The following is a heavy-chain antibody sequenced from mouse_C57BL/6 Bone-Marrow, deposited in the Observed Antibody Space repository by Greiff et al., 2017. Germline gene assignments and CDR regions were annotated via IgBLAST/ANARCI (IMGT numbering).Heavy chain of an antibody. D-gene: IGHD1-1*01. CDR3: ARRGYYSSSYAFAY. Sequence: QVQLQQPGAELVKPGASVKLSCKASGYTFTSYWMHWVKQRPGPGLEWIGMIYPSSGSTNYNEKFKSKATLTVDKSSSTASMQLSSLTSEDSAVYYCARRGYYSSSYAFAYWGQGTLVTVSA. V-gene: IGHV1-64*01. CDR1: GYTFTSYW. J-gene: IGHJ3*01. CDR2: IYPSSGST.